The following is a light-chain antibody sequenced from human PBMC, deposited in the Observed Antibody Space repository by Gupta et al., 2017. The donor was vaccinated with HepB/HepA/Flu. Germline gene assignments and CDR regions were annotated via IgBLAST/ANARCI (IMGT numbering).Light chain of an antibody. CDR3: CSYAGSGTFYV. CDR2: DVT. V-gene: IGLV2-23*02. J-gene: IGLJ1*01. CDR1: SNDVGSYDL. Sequence: QSALTQPASVSGPPGQSITISCTGTSNDVGSYDLVSWYQHHPGKAPKLMIYDVTKRPSGVSNRFSGSKSGNTASLTISGLQAEDEADYYCCSYAGSGTFYVFGTGTKVTVL.